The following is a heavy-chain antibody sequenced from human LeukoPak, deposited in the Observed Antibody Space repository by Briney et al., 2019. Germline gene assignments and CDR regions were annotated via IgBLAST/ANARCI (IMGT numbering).Heavy chain of an antibody. Sequence: SETLSLTCTVSGGSISSSSYYWGWIRQPPGKGLEWIGYIYYSGSTNYNPSLKSRVTISVDTSKNQFSLKLSSVTAADTAVYYCARLSMGDAPGSLFRYGMDVWGQGTTVTVSS. J-gene: IGHJ6*02. V-gene: IGHV4-61*05. CDR1: GGSISSSSYY. CDR2: IYYSGST. D-gene: IGHD1-26*01. CDR3: ARLSMGDAPGSLFRYGMDV.